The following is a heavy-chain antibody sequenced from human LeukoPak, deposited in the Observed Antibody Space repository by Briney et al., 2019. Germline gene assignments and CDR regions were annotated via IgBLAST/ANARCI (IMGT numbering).Heavy chain of an antibody. J-gene: IGHJ4*02. Sequence: SETLSLTCTVSGGSISSYYWSWIRQPPGKGLEWIGYIYYSGSTNYNPSLKSRVTISVDTSKNQFSLKLSSVTAADTAVYYCAREGSRGGYFDYGGQEPLVTVSS. CDR3: AREGSRGGYFDY. CDR1: GGSISSYY. CDR2: IYYSGST. V-gene: IGHV4-59*01. D-gene: IGHD6-19*01.